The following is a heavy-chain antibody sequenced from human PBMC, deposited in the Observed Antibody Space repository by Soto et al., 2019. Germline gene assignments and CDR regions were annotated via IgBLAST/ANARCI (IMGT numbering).Heavy chain of an antibody. CDR3: ANIRSFTDV. V-gene: IGHV3-43*01. Sequence: PGGSLRLSCAASGFSFDDYTMHWVRQAPGKGLEWVSLISWSGGSTYYADSVKGRFTISRDNSKNTLYLQMNSLRAEDTAVYYCANIRSFTDVWGQGTTVTVSS. J-gene: IGHJ6*02. CDR2: ISWSGGST. CDR1: GFSFDDYT.